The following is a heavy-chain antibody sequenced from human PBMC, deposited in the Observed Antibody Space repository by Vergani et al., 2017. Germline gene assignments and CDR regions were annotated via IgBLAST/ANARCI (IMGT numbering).Heavy chain of an antibody. V-gene: IGHV3-23*01. CDR3: VKDAVSDENFFDS. J-gene: IGHJ4*02. CDR1: GFTFSTYA. D-gene: IGHD2/OR15-2a*01. CDR2: LTGGGGST. Sequence: EVQLLESGGSLKQPGGSVRLSCAASGFTFSTYAMHWVRQAPGKGLEWVSALTGGGGSTYYADSFKGRFIISRDNSRDTLYLQMNSLRPEDTATYYCVKDAVSDENFFDSWGQGTLVTVS.